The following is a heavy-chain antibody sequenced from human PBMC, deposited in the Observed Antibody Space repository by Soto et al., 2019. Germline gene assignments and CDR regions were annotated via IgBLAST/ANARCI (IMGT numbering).Heavy chain of an antibody. CDR1: GGSISSGGYY. CDR3: ARGSLERLWYYCYGMDV. Sequence: PSETLSLTCPVSGGSISSGGYYCSWIRQHPGKGLELIGYIYYIGSTYYNPSLKSRVTISVDTSKKQFSLKLSSVTAADTAVYYFARGSLERLWYYCYGMDVWGQGTTVTVSS. D-gene: IGHD1-1*01. V-gene: IGHV4-31*03. J-gene: IGHJ6*02. CDR2: IYYIGST.